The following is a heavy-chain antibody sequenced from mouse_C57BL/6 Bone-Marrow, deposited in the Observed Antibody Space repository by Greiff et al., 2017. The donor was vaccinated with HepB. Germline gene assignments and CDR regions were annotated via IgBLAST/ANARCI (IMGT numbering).Heavy chain of an antibody. CDR3: ARDPSYYYAMDY. J-gene: IGHJ4*01. V-gene: IGHV3-6*01. CDR1: GYSITSGYY. CDR2: ISYDGSN. Sequence: EVKLMESGPGLVKPSQSLSLTCSVTGYSITSGYYWNWIRQLPGNKLEWMGYISYDGSNNYNPSLKNRISITRDTSKNQFFLKLNSVTTEDTATYYCARDPSYYYAMDYWGQGTSVTVSS.